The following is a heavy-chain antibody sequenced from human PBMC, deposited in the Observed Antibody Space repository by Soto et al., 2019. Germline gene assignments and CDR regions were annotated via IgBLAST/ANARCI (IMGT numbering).Heavy chain of an antibody. CDR1: GFTFSIYS. CDR2: ISSSSSYI. Sequence: EVQLVESGGGLVKPGGSLRLSCAASGFTFSIYSMNWVRQAPGKGLEWVSSISSSSSYIYYADSVKGRFTISGDNAKNSLYLQMNSLRAEDTAVYYCARDRLVGDYWGQGTLVTVSS. J-gene: IGHJ4*02. CDR3: ARDRLVGDY. D-gene: IGHD2-8*02. V-gene: IGHV3-21*01.